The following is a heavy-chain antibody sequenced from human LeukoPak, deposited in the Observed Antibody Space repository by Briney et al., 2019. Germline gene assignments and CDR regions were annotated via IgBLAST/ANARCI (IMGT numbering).Heavy chain of an antibody. CDR1: GYTFTGYY. CDR3: ARGFRGRITMIVVVFFDY. D-gene: IGHD3-22*01. J-gene: IGHJ4*01. CDR2: INPNSGGT. V-gene: IGHV1-2*02. Sequence: GASVKVSCKASGYTFTGYYMHWVRQAPGQGLEWMGWINPNSGGTNYAQKFQGRVTMTRDTSISTAYMELSRLRSDDTAVYYCARGFRGRITMIVVVFFDYWGQGTLVTVSS.